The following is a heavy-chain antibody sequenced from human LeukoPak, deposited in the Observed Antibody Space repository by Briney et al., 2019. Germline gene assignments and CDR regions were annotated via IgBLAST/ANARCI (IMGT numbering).Heavy chain of an antibody. Sequence: GGSLRLSCAASGFTFSSYAMSWVRQAPGKWLEWVSAISGSGGSTYYADSVKGRFTISRDNSKNTLYLQMNSLKAEDTAVYYCGKGGIVGAHHDAFDIWGQGTMVTVSS. CDR3: GKGGIVGAHHDAFDI. CDR1: GFTFSSYA. J-gene: IGHJ3*02. V-gene: IGHV3-23*01. D-gene: IGHD1-26*01. CDR2: ISGSGGST.